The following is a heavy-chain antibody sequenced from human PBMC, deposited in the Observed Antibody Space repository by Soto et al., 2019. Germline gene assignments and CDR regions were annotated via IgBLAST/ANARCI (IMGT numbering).Heavy chain of an antibody. CDR1: GLTFSIYW. CDR3: ARPYAGSYDSDH. D-gene: IGHD1-26*01. Sequence: PGGSLRLSCAASGLTFSIYWMHWVRQAPGKGLVWVSRINTDWSTTNYADSVKGRFTISRDNAKNTLYLQMNSLRAEDTAVYYCARPYAGSYDSDHWGQGTLVTVSS. CDR2: INTDWSTT. J-gene: IGHJ4*02. V-gene: IGHV3-74*01.